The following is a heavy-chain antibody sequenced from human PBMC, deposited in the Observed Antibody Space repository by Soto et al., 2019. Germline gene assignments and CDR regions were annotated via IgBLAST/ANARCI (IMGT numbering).Heavy chain of an antibody. CDR1: GGSISSSSYS. V-gene: IGHV4-39*01. CDR3: GRQPGHCGSTTCFGYYSVDV. CDR2: IYYSGST. Sequence: QLQLQESGPRLVKPSETLSLTCSVSGGSISSSSYSWGWIRQPPGKGLEWIGTIYYSGSTHYNPSLEGRPANAADTPINQLSMRLSSVTAADTAVYYCGRQPGHCGSTTCFGYYSVDVWGQGTTVTVS. J-gene: IGHJ6*02. D-gene: IGHD2-2*01.